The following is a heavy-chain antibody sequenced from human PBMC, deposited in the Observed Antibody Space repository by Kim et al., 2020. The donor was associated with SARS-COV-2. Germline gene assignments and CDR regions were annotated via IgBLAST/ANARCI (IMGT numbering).Heavy chain of an antibody. J-gene: IGHJ6*02. Sequence: SETLSLTCAVSGGSISSDNWWSWVRQPPGKGLEWIGEVYHSGSTNYNPSLKSRVTILVDKSKNQFSLKLTSVTAADTAMYYCARGAMAYFDISDYAYYYGLAVWGPGTTVTVSS. CDR2: VYHSGST. D-gene: IGHD3-22*01. CDR1: GGSISSDNW. CDR3: ARGAMAYFDISDYAYYYGLAV. V-gene: IGHV4-4*02.